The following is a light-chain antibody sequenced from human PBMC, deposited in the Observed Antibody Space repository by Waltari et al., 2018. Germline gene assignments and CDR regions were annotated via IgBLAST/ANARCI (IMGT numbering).Light chain of an antibody. CDR2: GNN. Sequence: QSVLTQPPSVSGTPGQRVTLSCPGSSSNLGEGPHVHGSQKIPGTAPKLLIFGNNNRPSGVPDRFSGSKSGTSASLAITGLQAEDEGDYYCQSFDSRLSDGVVFGGGTKVTVL. V-gene: IGLV1-40*01. J-gene: IGLJ2*01. CDR1: SSNLGEGPH. CDR3: QSFDSRLSDGVV.